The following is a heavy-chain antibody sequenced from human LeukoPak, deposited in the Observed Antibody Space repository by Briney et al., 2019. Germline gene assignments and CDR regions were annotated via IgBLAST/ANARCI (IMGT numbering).Heavy chain of an antibody. D-gene: IGHD1-20*01. CDR2: IRYDGSDK. CDR3: AKDSYCCSDNCPQYYYYMDV. V-gene: IGHV3-30*02. J-gene: IGHJ6*03. Sequence: GGSLRLSCAASGFIFSGHGMHWVRQAPGKGLEWVAFIRYDGSDKYYADSVKGRFTISRDNSENTLYLQMSSLRPEDTAVYYCAKDSYCCSDNCPQYYYYMDVSGKGTTVTVSS. CDR1: GFIFSGHG.